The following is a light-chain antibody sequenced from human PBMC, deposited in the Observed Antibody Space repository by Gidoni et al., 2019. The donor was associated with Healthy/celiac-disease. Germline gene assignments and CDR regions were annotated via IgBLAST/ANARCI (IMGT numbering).Light chain of an antibody. CDR2: GNS. J-gene: IGLJ2*01. CDR3: QSYDSSLSGSGVV. V-gene: IGLV1-40*01. Sequence: QSVLTQPPSLSVAPGQRVTISCTGSSSNIGAGYDVHWYQQLPGTAPKRLIYGNSNRPSGVPDRFSGSKSGTSASLAITGLQAEDEADYYCQSYDSSLSGSGVVFGGGTKLTVL. CDR1: SSNIGAGYD.